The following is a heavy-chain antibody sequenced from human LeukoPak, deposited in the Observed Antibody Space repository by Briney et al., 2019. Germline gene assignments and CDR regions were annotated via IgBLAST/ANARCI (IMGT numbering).Heavy chain of an antibody. V-gene: IGHV4-59*01. D-gene: IGHD3-10*01. CDR2: IHYTGST. CDR3: ARGGYYGSGNDFRFDP. CDR1: GGSFSGYY. Sequence: PSETLSLTCAVYGGSFSGYYWSWIRQSPGKGLECIGYIHYTGSTNYNPSLKSRVTISVETSKNQFSLKLKSVTAADTAVYYCARGGYYGSGNDFRFDPWGQGTLVTVSS. J-gene: IGHJ5*02.